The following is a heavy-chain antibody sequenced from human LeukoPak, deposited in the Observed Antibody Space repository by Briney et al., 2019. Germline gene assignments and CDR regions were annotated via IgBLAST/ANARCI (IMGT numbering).Heavy chain of an antibody. Sequence: GESLKISCKGSGYSFTSYWIGWVRQMPGKGLEWMGIIYPGDSDTGYSPSFQGQVTISADKSISTAYLQWSSLKASDTAMYYCAKSEAGYSSGWPTFDYWGQGTLVTVSS. D-gene: IGHD6-19*01. CDR2: IYPGDSDT. V-gene: IGHV5-51*01. J-gene: IGHJ4*02. CDR1: GYSFTSYW. CDR3: AKSEAGYSSGWPTFDY.